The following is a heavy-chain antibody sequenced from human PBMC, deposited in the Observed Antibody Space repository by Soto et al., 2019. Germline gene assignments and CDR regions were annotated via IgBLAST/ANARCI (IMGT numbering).Heavy chain of an antibody. CDR2: IIPIFGTA. CDR3: ASTTRGYSGYALFDY. D-gene: IGHD5-12*01. J-gene: IGHJ4*02. CDR1: GGTFSSYA. Sequence: QVKLVQSGAEVKKPGSSVKVSCKASGGTFSSYAISWVRQAPGQGLEWMGGIIPIFGTANYAQKFQGRVTITADESTSTAYMELSSLRSEDTAVYYCASTTRGYSGYALFDYWGQGTLVTVSS. V-gene: IGHV1-69*01.